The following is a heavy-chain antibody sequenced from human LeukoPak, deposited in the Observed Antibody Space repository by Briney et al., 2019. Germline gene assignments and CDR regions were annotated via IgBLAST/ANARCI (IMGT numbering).Heavy chain of an antibody. CDR3: ARGPPHIVVVPAAQGYFQH. Sequence: PSETLSLTCAVYGGSFSGYYWSWIRQPPGKGLEWIGEINHSGSTNYNPSLKSRVTISVDTSKNQFSLKLSSVTAADTAVYYCARGPPHIVVVPAAQGYFQHWGQGTLVTVPS. CDR2: INHSGST. CDR1: GGSFSGYY. J-gene: IGHJ1*01. D-gene: IGHD2-2*01. V-gene: IGHV4-34*01.